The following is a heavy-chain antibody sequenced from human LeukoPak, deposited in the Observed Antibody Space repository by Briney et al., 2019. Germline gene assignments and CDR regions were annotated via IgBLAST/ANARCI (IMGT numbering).Heavy chain of an antibody. CDR1: GFTFSDYY. CDR3: ARRAPFYYNSWSPTHDYGMDV. CDR2: ISTSGSAV. D-gene: IGHD3-10*01. J-gene: IGHJ6*02. Sequence: PGGSLRLSCAASGFTFSDYYVAWIRQAPGKGLEWISYISTSGSAVYYADSVKGRFTMSRDNAKNSLYLQMNSLRAEDTAVYYCARRAPFYYNSWSPTHDYGMDVWGQGTTVTVSS. V-gene: IGHV3-11*01.